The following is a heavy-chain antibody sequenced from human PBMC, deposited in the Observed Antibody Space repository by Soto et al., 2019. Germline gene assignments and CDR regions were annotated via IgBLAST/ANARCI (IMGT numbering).Heavy chain of an antibody. CDR3: ARVAKYNGDYGYYYYDGMDV. V-gene: IGHV1-18*01. D-gene: IGHD1-7*01. J-gene: IGHJ6*02. CDR2: ISAYNGNT. CDR1: GYTFTSYG. Sequence: QVQLVQSGAEVKKPGASVKVSCKASGYTFTSYGISWVRQAPGQGLEWMGWISAYNGNTNYAQKLQGRVTMTTDTSTRTADRVLRSRRPDDTAVYYCARVAKYNGDYGYYYYDGMDVCVQGTTVTVSS.